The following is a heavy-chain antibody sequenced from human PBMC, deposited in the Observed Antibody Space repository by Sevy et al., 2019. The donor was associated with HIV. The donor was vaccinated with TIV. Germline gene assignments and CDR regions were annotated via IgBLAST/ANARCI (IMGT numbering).Heavy chain of an antibody. CDR2: ISYDGSNK. CDR3: ARVRVYEGSFDY. CDR1: GFTFSSYA. D-gene: IGHD3-22*01. J-gene: IGHJ4*02. Sequence: GGSLRLSCAASGFTFSSYAMHWVRQAPGKGLEWVAVISYDGSNKYYADSVKGRFTISRDSSKNTLYLQMNSLRAEDTAVYYCARVRVYEGSFDYWGQGTLVTVSA. V-gene: IGHV3-30-3*01.